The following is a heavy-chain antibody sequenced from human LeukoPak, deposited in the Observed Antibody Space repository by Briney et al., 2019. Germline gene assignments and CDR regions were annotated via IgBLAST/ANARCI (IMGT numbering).Heavy chain of an antibody. J-gene: IGHJ4*02. Sequence: GGSLRLSCAASGFTASNNYMRWVRQAPGKGLEWVSLIYSGGGTYYADAVKGRFTISRDGSKNMLCLQMDSLRAEDTAIYYCARDPPAVAANTYGWGQGTLVTVSS. CDR3: ARDPPAVAANTYG. CDR2: IYSGGGT. D-gene: IGHD6-6*01. CDR1: GFTASNNY. V-gene: IGHV3-66*01.